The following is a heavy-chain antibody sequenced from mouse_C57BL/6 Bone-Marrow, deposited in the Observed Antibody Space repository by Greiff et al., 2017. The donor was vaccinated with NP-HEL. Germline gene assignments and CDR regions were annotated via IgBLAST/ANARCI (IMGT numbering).Heavy chain of an antibody. CDR3: ARVDGYYAKDY. CDR1: GYTFTSYD. J-gene: IGHJ4*01. CDR2: IYPRDGST. D-gene: IGHD2-3*01. V-gene: IGHV1-85*01. Sequence: QVQLQQSGPELVKPGASVKLSCKASGYTFTSYDIHWVKQRPGQGLEWIGWIYPRDGSTKYNEKFKGKATLTVDTSSSTAYMELHSLTSEDSAVYFCARVDGYYAKDYGGQGTSVTVSA.